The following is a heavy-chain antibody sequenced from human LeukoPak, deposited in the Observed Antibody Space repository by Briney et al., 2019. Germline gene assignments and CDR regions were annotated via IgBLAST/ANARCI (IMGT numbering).Heavy chain of an antibody. J-gene: IGHJ5*02. CDR3: ARVMGYSSNWFDP. Sequence: ASVKVSCKASGYTFTSYAMHWVRQAPGQRLEWRGWINAGNGNTKYSQKFQGRVTITRDTSASTAYMELSSLRSEDTAVYYCARVMGYSSNWFDPWGQGTLVTVSS. D-gene: IGHD5-18*01. CDR2: INAGNGNT. V-gene: IGHV1-3*01. CDR1: GYTFTSYA.